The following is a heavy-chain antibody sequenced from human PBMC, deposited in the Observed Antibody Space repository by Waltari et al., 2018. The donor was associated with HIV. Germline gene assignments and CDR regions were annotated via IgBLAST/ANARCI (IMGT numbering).Heavy chain of an antibody. CDR3: ARRHFLDNSGYFVPRFFSYESVEV. CDR1: GGALHAQLYFLAASPTYH. J-gene: IGHJ6*02. D-gene: IGHD3-22*01. Sequence: QLQQSVPRLPTASETLCPTCIVSGGALHAQLYFLAASPTYHWYWVLMFHGTGLELVWGVHSSGIAHYNPSLANRLVITLDMAMNQFSLNVTSVTAADTGLYYCARRHFLDNSGYFVPRFFSYESVEVWGQGTTVTVSS. V-gene: IGHV4-39*01. CDR2: VHSSGIA.